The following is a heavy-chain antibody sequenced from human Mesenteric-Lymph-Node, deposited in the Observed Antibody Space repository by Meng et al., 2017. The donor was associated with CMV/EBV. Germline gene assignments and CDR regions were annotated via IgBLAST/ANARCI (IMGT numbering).Heavy chain of an antibody. Sequence: SGYPFPGYFFPWVRPPPGQGLEWMGRISPNTGGITYAQKFQGRVTITRDTSIRTAYMELSRLRSDDPAVYYRVSAVFGTLGAGGGDYWGQGTLVTVSS. D-gene: IGHD3-10*01. CDR1: GYPFPGYF. CDR2: ISPNTGGI. V-gene: IGHV1-2*06. J-gene: IGHJ4*02. CDR3: VSAVFGTLGAGGGDY.